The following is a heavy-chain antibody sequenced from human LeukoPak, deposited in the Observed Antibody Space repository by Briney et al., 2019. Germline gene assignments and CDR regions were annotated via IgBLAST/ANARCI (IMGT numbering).Heavy chain of an antibody. J-gene: IGHJ4*02. D-gene: IGHD6-19*01. CDR2: ISSTSTSM. V-gene: IGHV3-48*02. CDR3: AKVPQWLALGEFDY. CDR1: GFTFSDYH. Sequence: GVLRLSCAASGFTFSDYHINWVRQAPGKGLEWLSYISSTSTSMNYADSVRGRFAISRDNAKNSLYLQMNSLRDEDTAVYYCAKVPQWLALGEFDYWGQGTLATVSS.